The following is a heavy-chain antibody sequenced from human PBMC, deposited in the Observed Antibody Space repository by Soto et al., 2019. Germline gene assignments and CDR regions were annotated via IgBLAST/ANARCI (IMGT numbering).Heavy chain of an antibody. Sequence: AVKVSCKAIGVAISCYAISWVRQAPGQGLEWMGGIIPVSGTTTYAQKFQGRVTITRDTSASTAYMELSSLRSEDTAVYYCARDGAVAGDSNFDYWGQGTLVTVSS. CDR2: IIPVSGTT. CDR1: GVAISCYA. J-gene: IGHJ4*02. CDR3: ARDGAVAGDSNFDY. V-gene: IGHV1-69*05. D-gene: IGHD6-19*01.